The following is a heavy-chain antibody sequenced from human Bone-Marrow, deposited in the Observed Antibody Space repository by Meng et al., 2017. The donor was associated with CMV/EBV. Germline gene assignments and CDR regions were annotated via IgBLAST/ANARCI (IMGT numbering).Heavy chain of an antibody. J-gene: IGHJ5*02. CDR1: GFTFSSYV. D-gene: IGHD3-22*01. V-gene: IGHV3-23*01. Sequence: GESLKISCAASGFTFSSYVMTWVRQAPGKGLEWVSGIGASGGSTYYADSVKGRFTISRDNSKNTLYLQMNSLRAEDTAVYYCAKAGGGYKFDPWGQGTRVTVYS. CDR2: IGASGGST. CDR3: AKAGGGYKFDP.